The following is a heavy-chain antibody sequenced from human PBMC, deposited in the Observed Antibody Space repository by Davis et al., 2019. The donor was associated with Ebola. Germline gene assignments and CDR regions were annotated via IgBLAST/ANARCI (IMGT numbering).Heavy chain of an antibody. CDR1: GYTFVSYD. CDR3: AKDRYYDNNPLYYESEC. Sequence: SVKVSCKASGYTFVSYDINWVRQAPGQGLEWMGRIIPIFGTANYAQRFQGRVTITADESRTTAYMELSSLRSEDTAVYYCAKDRYYDNNPLYYESECWGQGTLVTVSS. D-gene: IGHD3-22*01. CDR2: IIPIFGTA. V-gene: IGHV1-69*13. J-gene: IGHJ4*02.